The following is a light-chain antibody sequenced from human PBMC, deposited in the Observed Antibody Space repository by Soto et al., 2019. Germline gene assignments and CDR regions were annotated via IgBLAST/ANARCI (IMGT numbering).Light chain of an antibody. V-gene: IGLV2-14*01. CDR1: SSDIGAYNY. Sequence: QSVLTQPASVSGSPGQSIAISCTGTSSDIGAYNYVSWYQQHPGKAPKLMIYEVTNRPSGVSNRFSGSKSGNTASLTISGLQAEDEADYYCSSYTSSSTLYVFGIGTRLTVL. J-gene: IGLJ1*01. CDR3: SSYTSSSTLYV. CDR2: EVT.